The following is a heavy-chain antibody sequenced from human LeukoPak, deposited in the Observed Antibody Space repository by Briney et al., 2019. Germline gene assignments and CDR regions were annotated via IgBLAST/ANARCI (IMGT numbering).Heavy chain of an antibody. D-gene: IGHD6-19*01. V-gene: IGHV3-23*01. CDR2: VSGSGGST. CDR3: AKNGAVADPSDY. J-gene: IGHJ4*02. Sequence: GGSLRLSCAASGFTFSSYAMSWVRQAPGKGLEWVSAVSGSGGSTYYADSVKGRFAISRDNSKNTLYLQMNSLRAEDTAVYYCAKNGAVADPSDYWGQGTLVTVSS. CDR1: GFTFSSYA.